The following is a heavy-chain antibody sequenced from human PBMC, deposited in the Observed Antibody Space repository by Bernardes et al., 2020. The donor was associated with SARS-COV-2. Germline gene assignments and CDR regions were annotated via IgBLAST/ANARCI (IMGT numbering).Heavy chain of an antibody. V-gene: IGHV3-21*01. D-gene: IGHD2-2*01. Sequence: GGSLRLSCVASGFTFSGYTLNWVRQAPGKGLAWVSSITSKTDIYYADSVRGRFTISRDNAKSSLFLHMTGLSADDTAVYYCARDSGDTSADLDYWGQGTMVTVSS. CDR2: ITSKTDI. CDR1: GFTFSGYT. CDR3: ARDSGDTSADLDY. J-gene: IGHJ4*02.